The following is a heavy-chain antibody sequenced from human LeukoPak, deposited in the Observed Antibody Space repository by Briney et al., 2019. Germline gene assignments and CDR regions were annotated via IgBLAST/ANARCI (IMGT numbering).Heavy chain of an antibody. V-gene: IGHV3-30*18. CDR1: GFTFSSYG. CDR3: AKAKRPVFYYDSSGPQLPEGY. J-gene: IGHJ4*02. Sequence: GGSLRLSCAASGFTFSSYGMHWVRQAPGKGLEWVAVISYDGSNKYYADSVKGRFTISRDNAKNSLYLQMNSLRAEDTAVYYCAKAKRPVFYYDSSGPQLPEGYWGQGTLVTVSS. D-gene: IGHD3-22*01. CDR2: ISYDGSNK.